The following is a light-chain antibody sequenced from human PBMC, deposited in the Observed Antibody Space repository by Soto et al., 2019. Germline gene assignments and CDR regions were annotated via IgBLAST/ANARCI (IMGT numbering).Light chain of an antibody. CDR2: GNI. CDR1: NSNIGAGYD. Sequence: QSVLTQPPSVSGAPGQRVTISFTGYNSNIGAGYDVHWYQQLPGTAPKLLIYGNINRPSGVPDRFSASKSGTSASLAITGLQAEDEADYYCQSYNSSLRGWVFGGGTKLTVL. V-gene: IGLV1-40*01. J-gene: IGLJ3*02. CDR3: QSYNSSLRGWV.